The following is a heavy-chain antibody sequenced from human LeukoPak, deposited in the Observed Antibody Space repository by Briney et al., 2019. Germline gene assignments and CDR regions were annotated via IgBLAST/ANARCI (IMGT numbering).Heavy chain of an antibody. V-gene: IGHV1-18*01. D-gene: IGHD5-18*01. J-gene: IGHJ6*03. CDR3: ARCADTAMVTGGYYYYMDV. CDR1: GYTFTSYG. CDR2: ISAYNGNT. Sequence: ASVKVSCKASGYTFTSYGITWVRQAPGQGLEWMGWISAYNGNTNYAQKLQGRVTMTRDTSTSTVYMELSSLRSEDTAVYYCARCADTAMVTGGYYYYMDVWGKGTTVTVSS.